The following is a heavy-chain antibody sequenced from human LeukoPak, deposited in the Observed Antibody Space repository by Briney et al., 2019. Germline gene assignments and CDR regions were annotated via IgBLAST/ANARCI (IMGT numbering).Heavy chain of an antibody. CDR3: ARAPIYGSGSYYFLDY. D-gene: IGHD3-10*01. CDR2: INHSGST. J-gene: IGHJ4*02. CDR1: GGSISSYY. Sequence: SETLSLTCTVSGGSISSYYWSWIRQPPGKGLEWIGEINHSGSTNYNPSLKRRVTISVDTSKNQFSLKLSSVTAADTAVYYCARAPIYGSGSYYFLDYWGQGTLVTVSS. V-gene: IGHV4-34*01.